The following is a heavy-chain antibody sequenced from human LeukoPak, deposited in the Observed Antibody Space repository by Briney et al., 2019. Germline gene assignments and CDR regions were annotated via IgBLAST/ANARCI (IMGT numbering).Heavy chain of an antibody. D-gene: IGHD5-18*01. CDR1: GFTFSSYE. CDR3: ARDPEYSYDYYFDY. CDR2: IGNSGSPI. Sequence: GGSLRLSCAASGFTFSSYEMNWVRQAPGKGLEWVSYIGNSGSPIYYADSVKGRFTISGDNAKNSLYLQMNSLRAEDTAVYYCARDPEYSYDYYFDYRGQGTLVTVSS. V-gene: IGHV3-48*03. J-gene: IGHJ4*02.